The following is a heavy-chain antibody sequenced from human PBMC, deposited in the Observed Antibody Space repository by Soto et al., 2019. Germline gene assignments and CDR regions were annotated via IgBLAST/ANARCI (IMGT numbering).Heavy chain of an antibody. CDR3: AKDRRAGGNYGFYSDF. D-gene: IGHD1-7*01. Sequence: GGSLRLSCAASGFTFSSYGMTWVRQAPGRGLEWVSFSSATGAGTYYADSVKGRFTISRDNSKNTLYLQMTSLRADDTAVYYCAKDRRAGGNYGFYSDFWGQGALVTVSS. CDR1: GFTFSSYG. V-gene: IGHV3-23*01. J-gene: IGHJ4*02. CDR2: SSATGAGT.